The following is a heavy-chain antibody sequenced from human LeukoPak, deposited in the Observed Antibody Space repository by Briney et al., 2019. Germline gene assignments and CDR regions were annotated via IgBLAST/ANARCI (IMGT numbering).Heavy chain of an antibody. CDR2: IYYSGST. CDR1: GGSISSGGYY. Sequence: PSETLSLTCTVSGGSISSGGYYWSWIRQHPGKGLEWIGYIYYSGSTYYNPSLKSRVTISVDTSKNQFSLKLSSVTAADTAVYYCARARQYYYDSSGEYLHSYYFDYWGQGTLVTVSS. V-gene: IGHV4-31*03. D-gene: IGHD3-22*01. J-gene: IGHJ4*02. CDR3: ARARQYYYDSSGEYLHSYYFDY.